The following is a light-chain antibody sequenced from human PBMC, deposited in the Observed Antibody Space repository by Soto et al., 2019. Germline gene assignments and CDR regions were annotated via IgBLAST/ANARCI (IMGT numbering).Light chain of an antibody. CDR2: DTS. V-gene: IGKV3-11*01. Sequence: EIVLTQSPATLSLSPGERATLSCRASQSVGGFLAWYQQKSGQAPRLLIYDTSKRATGIPARFSGSGPGTDFTLTISSLEPEDFAIYHCQHRSNWPPMYTFGQGTKLEIK. CDR1: QSVGGF. J-gene: IGKJ2*01. CDR3: QHRSNWPPMYT.